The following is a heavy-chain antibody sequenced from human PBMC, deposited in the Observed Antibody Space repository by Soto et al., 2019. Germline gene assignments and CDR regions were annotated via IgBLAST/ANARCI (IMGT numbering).Heavy chain of an antibody. CDR2: IYSSGST. Sequence: QVQLLESGPGLVKPSETLSLTCTVSGGSISSYYWSWIRQPPGKGLEWIGYIYSSGSTNYNPSLKRRVTISVDTSTNQFSLKLSSVTAADTAVYYCARRYGGGFDYWGQGTLVTVSS. V-gene: IGHV4-59*08. CDR1: GGSISSYY. D-gene: IGHD3-10*01. J-gene: IGHJ4*02. CDR3: ARRYGGGFDY.